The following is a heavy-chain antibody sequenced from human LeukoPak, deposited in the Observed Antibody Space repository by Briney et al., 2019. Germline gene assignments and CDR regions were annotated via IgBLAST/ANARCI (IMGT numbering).Heavy chain of an antibody. Sequence: VASVKVSCKASGYTFTSYGISWVRQAPGQGLEWMGWINPNSGGTKYAQKFQGRFTMTRDASSSTAYMDLSSLRSDDTAVYFCASSGGGGTSWFDPWGQGTLVTVSS. J-gene: IGHJ5*02. CDR1: GYTFTSYG. CDR3: ASSGGGGTSWFDP. CDR2: INPNSGGT. V-gene: IGHV1-2*02. D-gene: IGHD2-15*01.